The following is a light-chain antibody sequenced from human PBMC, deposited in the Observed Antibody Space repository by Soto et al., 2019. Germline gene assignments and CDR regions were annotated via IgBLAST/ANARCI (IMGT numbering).Light chain of an antibody. V-gene: IGKV1-39*01. J-gene: IGKJ2*01. CDR1: KTINNY. CDR2: GAS. CDR3: QQVYDCPPT. Sequence: DIQMTQSPSSLSASVGDRVTITCRTSKTINNYLNWYRQKPGKVPEVLIYGASSLQRGVSSRFTGSASNKYFTLTFSCLQPEDFATYSWQQVYDCPPTFGQGTKVEV.